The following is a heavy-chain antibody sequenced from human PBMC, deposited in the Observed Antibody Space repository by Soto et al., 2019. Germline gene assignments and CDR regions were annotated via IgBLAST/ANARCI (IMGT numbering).Heavy chain of an antibody. J-gene: IGHJ4*02. CDR1: GGSFRGYY. CDR2: INHSGST. V-gene: IGHV4-34*01. D-gene: IGHD3-22*01. CDR3: AREIVVVAYDY. Sequence: QVQLQQWGAGLLKPPETLSLTCAVYGGSFRGYYWSWIRQPPGKGQEWIGEINHSGSTNYNPSLKSRVTITVDTSKNQFSLKLSSVTAADTAVYYCAREIVVVAYDYWGQGALVTVSS.